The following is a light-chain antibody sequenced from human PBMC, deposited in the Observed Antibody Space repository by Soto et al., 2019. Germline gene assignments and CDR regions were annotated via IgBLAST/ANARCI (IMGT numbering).Light chain of an antibody. J-gene: IGLJ2*01. Sequence: QSVLTQPPSASGTPGQRVTISCSGSYSNFGSNIVNWYQHFPGTVPKLLIYNNNKRPSGVPDRFSASKSGTSVSLAISGLQSEDEAIYYCASWDDSLNDVLFGGGTKLTVL. CDR3: ASWDDSLNDVL. CDR1: YSNFGSNI. CDR2: NNN. V-gene: IGLV1-44*01.